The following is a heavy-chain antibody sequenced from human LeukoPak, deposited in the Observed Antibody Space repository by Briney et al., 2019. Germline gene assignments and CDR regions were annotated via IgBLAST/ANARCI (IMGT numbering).Heavy chain of an antibody. CDR2: IYHSGST. J-gene: IGHJ1*01. V-gene: IGHV4-30-2*01. D-gene: IGHD3-3*01. Sequence: SETLSLTCAVSGGSISSGGYSWSWIRQPPGKGLEWIGYIYHSGSTYYNPSLKSRVTISVDTSKNQFSLKLSSVTAADTAVYYCAGEGGTYYDYLGSFQHWGQGTLVTVSS. CDR3: AGEGGTYYDYLGSFQH. CDR1: GGSISSGGYS.